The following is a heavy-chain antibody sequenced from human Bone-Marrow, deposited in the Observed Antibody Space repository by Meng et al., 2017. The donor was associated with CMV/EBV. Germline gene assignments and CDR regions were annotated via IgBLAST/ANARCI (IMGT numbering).Heavy chain of an antibody. CDR1: VTSYD. J-gene: IGHJ4*02. D-gene: IGHD3-3*01. V-gene: IGHV1-8*03. CDR2: MNPNSGNT. CDR3: ARGGTSVLRFLEWLPLGY. Sequence: VTSYDINWVRQATGQGLEWMGWMNPNSGNTGYAQKFQGRVTITRNTSISTAYMELSSLRSEDTAVYYCARGGTSVLRFLEWLPLGYWGQGTLVTVSS.